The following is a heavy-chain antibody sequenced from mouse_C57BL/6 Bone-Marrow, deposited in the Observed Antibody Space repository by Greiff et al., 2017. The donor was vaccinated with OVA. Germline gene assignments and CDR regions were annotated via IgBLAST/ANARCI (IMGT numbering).Heavy chain of an antibody. V-gene: IGHV5-6*01. CDR3: TRHDGFYVWFAY. D-gene: IGHD2-3*01. CDR2: IISCGSYT. CDR1: GFTFSSYG. J-gene: IGHJ3*01. Sequence: EVMLVESGGDLVKPGGSLKLSCAASGFTFSSYGLSWVRQTPDKRLEWVANIISCGSYTYYPATVKGRFSISRENAKNTLYMQISSLKSDDTAMYYCTRHDGFYVWFAYWGQGTLVTVSA.